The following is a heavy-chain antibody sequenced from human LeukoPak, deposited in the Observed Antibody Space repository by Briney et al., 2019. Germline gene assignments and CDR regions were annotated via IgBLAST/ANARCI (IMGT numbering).Heavy chain of an antibody. CDR2: IKQDGSEK. Sequence: GGSLRLSCAASEFTSSSYWMSWVRQAPGKGLEWVANIKQDGSEKYYVDSVKGRFTISRDNAKNSLYLQMNSLRAEDTAVYYCAREGPYYYDSSGYYVETFFDYWGQGTLVTVSS. D-gene: IGHD3-22*01. CDR3: AREGPYYYDSSGYYVETFFDY. J-gene: IGHJ4*02. V-gene: IGHV3-7*01. CDR1: EFTSSSYW.